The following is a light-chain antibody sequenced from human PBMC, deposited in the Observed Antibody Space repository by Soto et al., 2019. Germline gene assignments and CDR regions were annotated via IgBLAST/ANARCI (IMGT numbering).Light chain of an antibody. Sequence: QSVLAQPPSVSGAPGQRVTISCTGNSSNIGAKPVNWYQQFPGTAPKLLMFTVNQRPSGVPDRFSGSKSATSASLAISGLQAEDEADYYCAAWDDSLKALVFGGGTKVTVL. CDR1: SSNIGAKP. CDR2: TVN. CDR3: AAWDDSLKALV. J-gene: IGLJ3*02. V-gene: IGLV1-44*01.